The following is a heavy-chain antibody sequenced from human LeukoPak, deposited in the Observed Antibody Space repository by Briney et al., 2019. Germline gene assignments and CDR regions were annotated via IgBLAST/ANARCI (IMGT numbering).Heavy chain of an antibody. CDR1: GYTFIGYY. Sequence: GASVKVSGKASGYTFIGYYMHWVRQAPGQGLEWMGRINPNSGGTNYAQKFQGRVTMTRDTSISTAYMELRRLTSDDTAIYYCARKDYFDYWGQGTLVTVSS. V-gene: IGHV1-2*06. CDR3: ARKDYFDY. J-gene: IGHJ4*02. CDR2: INPNSGGT.